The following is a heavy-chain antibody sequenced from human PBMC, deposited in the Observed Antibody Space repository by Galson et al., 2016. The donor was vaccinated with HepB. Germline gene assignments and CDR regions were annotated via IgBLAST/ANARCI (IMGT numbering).Heavy chain of an antibody. V-gene: IGHV3-48*01. Sequence: SPRLSCAASGFAFSSHSMNWVRQAPGKGLEWLAYISGSSDKIYYGDSVKGRFTISRDNSKNTLYMQVNSLRAEDTAVYYCSKGEFDFWGGHQSFEYWGQGTLVTVSS. D-gene: IGHD3-3*01. CDR1: GFAFSSHS. J-gene: IGHJ4*02. CDR2: ISGSSDKI. CDR3: SKGEFDFWGGHQSFEY.